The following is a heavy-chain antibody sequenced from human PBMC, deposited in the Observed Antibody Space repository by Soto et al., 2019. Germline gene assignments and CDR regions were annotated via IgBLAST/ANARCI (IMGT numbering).Heavy chain of an antibody. J-gene: IGHJ5*02. D-gene: IGHD2-21*02. CDR2: IFYSGRSGST. CDR3: AKTALGWLDP. Sequence: SETLSLTCSVSGGSINSYYWSWIRQPPGKGLEWIGYIFYSGRSGSTNYNPSLKSRVTISVDTSKNQFSLKVSSVTAADTAVYYCAKTALGWLDPLCQGTLVT. V-gene: IGHV4-59*01. CDR1: GGSINSYY.